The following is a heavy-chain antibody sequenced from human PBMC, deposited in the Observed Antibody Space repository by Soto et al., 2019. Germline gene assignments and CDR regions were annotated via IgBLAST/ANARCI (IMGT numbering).Heavy chain of an antibody. V-gene: IGHV3-23*01. CDR1: GFTFSSYA. CDR3: AFPEGLLDARFDY. CDR2: ISGSGGST. D-gene: IGHD1-26*01. Sequence: EVQLLESGGGLVQPGGSLRLSCAASGFTFSSYAMSWVRQGPGKGLEWVSAISGSGGSTYYADSVKGRFTISRDNSKNTLYLQMNSLSAQDTAVSYCAFPEGLLDARFDYWGQGTLVTASS. J-gene: IGHJ4*02.